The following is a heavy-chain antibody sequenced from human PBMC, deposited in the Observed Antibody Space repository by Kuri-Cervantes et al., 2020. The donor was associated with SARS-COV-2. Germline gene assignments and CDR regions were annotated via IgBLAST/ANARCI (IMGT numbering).Heavy chain of an antibody. J-gene: IGHJ4*02. CDR1: GGSISSGSYY. D-gene: IGHD2-2*01. V-gene: IGHV4-61*02. CDR2: IYTSGST. Sequence: SETLSLTCTVSGGSISSGSYYWSWIRQPAGKGLEWIGRIYTSGSTNYNPSLKSRVTISVDTSKNQFSLKLSSVTAADTAVYYCARVGYCSSTSCSLFDYWGQGTLVTVSS. CDR3: ARVGYCSSTSCSLFDY.